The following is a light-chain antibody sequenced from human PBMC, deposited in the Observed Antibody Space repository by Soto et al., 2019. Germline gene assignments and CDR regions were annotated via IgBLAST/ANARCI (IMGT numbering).Light chain of an antibody. V-gene: IGKV3-15*01. CDR1: QSVSYN. Sequence: EIVMTQSPATLSVSPGERATLSCRASQSVSYNLAWYQQKPGQAPRLLIYGASTRATGIPARFSGSGSGTEFTLTISSLQSEDFAVYYCQQYNNWLRGTFDQGTKVEIK. J-gene: IGKJ1*01. CDR3: QQYNNWLRGT. CDR2: GAS.